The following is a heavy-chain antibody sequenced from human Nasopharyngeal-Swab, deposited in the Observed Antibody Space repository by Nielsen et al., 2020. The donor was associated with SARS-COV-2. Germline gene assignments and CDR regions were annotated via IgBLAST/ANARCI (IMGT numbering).Heavy chain of an antibody. D-gene: IGHD7-27*01. V-gene: IGHV3-48*04. Sequence: GGSLRLSCAASGFTLSDYNMNWVRQAPGKGLEWISFITVTSTTKYYTESARGRFTISRDNAKNTIYLQMHSLRAEDTAVYYCARDFDQTGDWGQGTLVTVSS. CDR2: ITVTSTTK. J-gene: IGHJ4*02. CDR1: GFTLSDYN. CDR3: ARDFDQTGD.